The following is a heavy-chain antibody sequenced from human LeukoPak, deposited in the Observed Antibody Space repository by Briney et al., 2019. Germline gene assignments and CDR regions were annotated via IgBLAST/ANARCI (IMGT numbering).Heavy chain of an antibody. J-gene: IGHJ4*02. D-gene: IGHD4-17*01. V-gene: IGHV3-23*01. CDR2: ISGSGDTT. Sequence: GGSLRLSCAASGFTFSNYAMSWVRQPPGKGLEWVSLISGSGDTTYYADSVKGRFTISRDNSKNTLYLQMNSLRAEDTAVYYCAKGRMTTVYFDYWGQGTLVIVSS. CDR1: GFTFSNYA. CDR3: AKGRMTTVYFDY.